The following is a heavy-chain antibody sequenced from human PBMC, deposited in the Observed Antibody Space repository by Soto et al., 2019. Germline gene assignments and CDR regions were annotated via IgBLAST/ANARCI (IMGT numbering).Heavy chain of an antibody. Sequence: ASVKVSCKASGYTFTSYYMHWVRQAPGQGLEWMGIINPSGGSTSYAQKFQGRVTMTRDTSTSTVYMELSSLRSEDTAVYYCARDRVEGYDFWSGYFIPRSDAFDIWGQGTMVTVSS. CDR2: INPSGGST. CDR1: GYTFTSYY. J-gene: IGHJ3*02. D-gene: IGHD3-3*01. V-gene: IGHV1-46*01. CDR3: ARDRVEGYDFWSGYFIPRSDAFDI.